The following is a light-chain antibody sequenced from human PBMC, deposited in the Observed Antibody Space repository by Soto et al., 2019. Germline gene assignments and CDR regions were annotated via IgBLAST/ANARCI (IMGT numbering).Light chain of an antibody. CDR2: KAS. Sequence: DIQMTQSPSTLSGPVGDRVTITCRASQTISSWLAWYQQKPGKAPKLLIYKASTLKSVVPSRFSGSGSGTEFTLTISSLQPDDFATYYCQHYNSYSEAFGQGTKVELK. CDR1: QTISSW. J-gene: IGKJ1*01. V-gene: IGKV1-5*03. CDR3: QHYNSYSEA.